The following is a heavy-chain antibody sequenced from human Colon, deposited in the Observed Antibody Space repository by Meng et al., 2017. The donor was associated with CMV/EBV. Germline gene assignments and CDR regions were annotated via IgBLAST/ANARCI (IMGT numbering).Heavy chain of an antibody. V-gene: IGHV3-21*01. CDR1: GFTFDRYT. CDR3: AGVAYDYGDRHFAY. Sequence: ESLKISCAASGFTFDRYTMNWVRQAPGKGLEWVSSISSTASFIHYADSLEGRFTISRDNAKTSLYLEMNNLRGEDTGVYYCAGVAYDYGDRHFAYWGQGALVTVSS. D-gene: IGHD4-17*01. J-gene: IGHJ4*02. CDR2: ISSTASFI.